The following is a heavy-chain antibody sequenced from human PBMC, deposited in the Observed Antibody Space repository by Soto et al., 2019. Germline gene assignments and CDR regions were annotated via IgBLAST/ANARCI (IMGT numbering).Heavy chain of an antibody. CDR3: AKPKYCSGGSCYLSYFDY. CDR2: ISYDGSNK. J-gene: IGHJ4*02. V-gene: IGHV3-30*18. CDR1: GFTFSSYV. Sequence: PGGSLRLSCAASGFTFSSYVMHWVRQSPGKGLEWVAVISYDGSNKYYADSVKGRFTISRDNSKNTLYLQMNSLRAEDTAVYYCAKPKYCSGGSCYLSYFDYWGQGTLVTVSS. D-gene: IGHD2-15*01.